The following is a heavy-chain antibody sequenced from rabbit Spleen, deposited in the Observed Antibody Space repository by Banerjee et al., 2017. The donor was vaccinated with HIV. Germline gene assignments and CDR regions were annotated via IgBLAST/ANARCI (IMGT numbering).Heavy chain of an antibody. V-gene: IGHV1S45*01. CDR3: ARDGTANSVYFDL. D-gene: IGHD7-1*01. CDR2: IYISSVGDT. Sequence: QEQLVESGGGLVQPGGSLKLSYKASGFSFSSSYWICWVRQAPGKGLEWIACIYISSVGDTWYASWVNGRFTISKTSSTTVTLQMTSLTAADTATYFCARDGTANSVYFDLWGPGTLVTVS. J-gene: IGHJ4*01. CDR1: GFSFSSSYW.